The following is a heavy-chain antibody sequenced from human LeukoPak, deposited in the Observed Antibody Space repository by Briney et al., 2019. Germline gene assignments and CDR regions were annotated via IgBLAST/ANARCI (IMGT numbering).Heavy chain of an antibody. D-gene: IGHD3-16*02. Sequence: PSETLSLTCTVSGGSISSGGYSWSWIRQPPGKGLEWIGHIYDTGTTYYNPSLKSRVIISVDMSKSQFSLKLSSVTAADTAVYYCARFYPAWGSYRPSYYYFDYWGQGTLVTVSS. J-gene: IGHJ4*02. V-gene: IGHV4-30-4*07. CDR2: IYDTGTT. CDR3: ARFYPAWGSYRPSYYYFDY. CDR1: GGSISSGGYS.